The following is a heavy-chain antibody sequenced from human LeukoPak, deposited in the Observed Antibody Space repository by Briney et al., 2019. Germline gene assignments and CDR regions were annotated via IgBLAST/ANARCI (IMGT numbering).Heavy chain of an antibody. CDR1: GGSISSYY. V-gene: IGHV4-4*07. Sequence: PSETLSLTCTVSGGSISSYYWSWIRQPAGKGLERIGRIYTSGSTNYNPSLKSRVTMSVDTSKNQFSLKLSSVTAADTAVYYCARVGAVAAIPYYYYYMDVGSKGTTVTVSS. CDR2: IYTSGST. J-gene: IGHJ6*03. CDR3: ARVGAVAAIPYYYYYMDV. D-gene: IGHD6-19*01.